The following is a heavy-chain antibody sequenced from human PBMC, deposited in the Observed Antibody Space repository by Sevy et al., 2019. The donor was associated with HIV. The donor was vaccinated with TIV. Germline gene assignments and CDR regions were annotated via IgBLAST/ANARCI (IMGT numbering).Heavy chain of an antibody. V-gene: IGHV3-23*01. D-gene: IGHD5-12*01. CDR1: GFTFSSYA. CDR2: ISGSGGST. Sequence: GGSLRLSCAASGFTFSSYAMSWVRQPPGKGLEWVSAISGSGGSTYYADSVKGRFTISRDNSKNTLYLQMNSLRAEDTAVYYCSKERWLRYPLRPVGVMSPRLPDIWGQGTMVTVSS. J-gene: IGHJ3*02. CDR3: SKERWLRYPLRPVGVMSPRLPDI.